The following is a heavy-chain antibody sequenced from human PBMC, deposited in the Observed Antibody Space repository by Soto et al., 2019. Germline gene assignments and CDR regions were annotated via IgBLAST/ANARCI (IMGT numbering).Heavy chain of an antibody. D-gene: IGHD2-2*01. CDR2: ISYDGSNK. V-gene: IGHV3-30*18. CDR1: GFTFSSYG. J-gene: IGHJ6*03. CDR3: AKDPARGYQLPSYYYYYMDV. Sequence: GGSLRLSCAASGFTFSSYGMHWVRQAPGKGLEWVAVISYDGSNKYYADSVKGRFTISRDNSKNTLYLQMNSLRAEDTAVYYCAKDPARGYQLPSYYYYYMDVWGKGTTVTVSS.